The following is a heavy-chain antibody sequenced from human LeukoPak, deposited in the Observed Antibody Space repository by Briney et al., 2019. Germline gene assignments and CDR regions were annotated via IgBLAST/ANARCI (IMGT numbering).Heavy chain of an antibody. D-gene: IGHD4-17*01. V-gene: IGHV1-69*13. Sequence: ASVKVSCKASGGTFSSYAISWVRQAPGQGLEWMGGIIPIFGTANYAQKFQGRVTITADESTSTAYMELSSLRSEDTAAYYCASSPSNYYGDYFDYWGQGTLVTVSS. CDR3: ASSPSNYYGDYFDY. CDR1: GGTFSSYA. CDR2: IIPIFGTA. J-gene: IGHJ4*02.